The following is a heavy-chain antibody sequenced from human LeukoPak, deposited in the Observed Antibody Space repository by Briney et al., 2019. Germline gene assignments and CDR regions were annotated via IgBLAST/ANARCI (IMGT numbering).Heavy chain of an antibody. J-gene: IGHJ4*02. D-gene: IGHD3-10*01. CDR2: IYHSGST. V-gene: IGHV4-38-2*01. CDR1: GYSTSRGYY. CDR3: ARHPFDRVFFDY. Sequence: PSETLSLTCAVSGYSTSRGYYWGWIRQAPGKGLEWIGSIYHSGSTQYNPSLKSRLIISVDTSKNQFSLKLSSVTAADTAVYFCARHPFDRVFFDYWGQGTLVTVPS.